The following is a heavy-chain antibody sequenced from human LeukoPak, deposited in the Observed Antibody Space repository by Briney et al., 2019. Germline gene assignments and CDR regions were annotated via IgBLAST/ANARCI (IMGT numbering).Heavy chain of an antibody. D-gene: IGHD3-22*01. V-gene: IGHV4-4*09. Sequence: SETLSLTCTVSGGSISSYYWSWVRQPPGKGLEWIGYIYTSGSTNYNPSLKSRVTISVDTSKNQFSLKLSSVTAADTAVYYCARSEGYDRSRYYHFDYWGQGTLVTVSS. CDR3: ARSEGYDRSRYYHFDY. J-gene: IGHJ4*02. CDR2: IYTSGST. CDR1: GGSISSYY.